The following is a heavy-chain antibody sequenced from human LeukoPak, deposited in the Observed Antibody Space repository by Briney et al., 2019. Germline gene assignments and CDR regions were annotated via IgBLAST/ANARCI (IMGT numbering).Heavy chain of an antibody. D-gene: IGHD3-22*01. Sequence: GGSLRLSCAASGFTVSNNYMMWVRQAPGKGLEWVSAIFRDDSTYYADSVKGRLTISRDNSKNTLYLQMTSLRVDDTAMYCCLCYHDSSSYVDYWGQGALVTVS. CDR1: GFTVSNNY. V-gene: IGHV3-53*01. CDR3: LCYHDSSSYVDY. CDR2: IFRDDST. J-gene: IGHJ4*02.